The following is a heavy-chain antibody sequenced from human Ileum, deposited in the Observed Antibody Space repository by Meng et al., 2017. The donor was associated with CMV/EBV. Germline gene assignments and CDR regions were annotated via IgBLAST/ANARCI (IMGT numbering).Heavy chain of an antibody. D-gene: IGHD3-3*02. CDR1: GFTFRTYP. CDR3: ARDISSPYFDY. Sequence: GGSLRLSCAASGFTFRTYPMNWVRQAPGKGLEWVSFISTTSEYKYYSDSVKGRFTISRDNAENSLYLQMNSLRAEDTAVYYCARDISSPYFDYWGHGKRVNVAS. V-gene: IGHV3-21*01. CDR2: ISTTSEYK. J-gene: IGHJ4*01.